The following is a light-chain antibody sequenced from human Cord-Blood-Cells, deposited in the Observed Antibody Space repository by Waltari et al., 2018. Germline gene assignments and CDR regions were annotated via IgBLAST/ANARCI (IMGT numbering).Light chain of an antibody. J-gene: IGKJ2*01. CDR3: QQYYSTPYT. V-gene: IGKV4-1*01. CDR1: QSVLYSSNNKNY. CDR2: WAS. Sequence: DIVMTQSPDSLAVSLGERATINCKSSQSVLYSSNNKNYLAWYQQKPGQPPKLIMYWASTRESGVPDRFSGGGSGTEFTLTISSLQAEDVAVYYCQQYYSTPYTFGQGTKLEIE.